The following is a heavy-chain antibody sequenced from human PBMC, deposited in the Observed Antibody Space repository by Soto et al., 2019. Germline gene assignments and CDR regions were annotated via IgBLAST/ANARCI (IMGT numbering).Heavy chain of an antibody. D-gene: IGHD3-16*01. CDR1: GYSFTNND. J-gene: IGHJ5*02. CDR3: ARMATFGSLNWFDP. Sequence: PAASVKVSCKASGYSFTNNDVSWMRQATGQGLEWMGWMNPGSGDTGYAQKFQGRVTMTRDTSIATAYMELSSLRSDDTAIYYCARMATFGSLNWFDPWGQGTLVTVSS. V-gene: IGHV1-8*01. CDR2: MNPGSGDT.